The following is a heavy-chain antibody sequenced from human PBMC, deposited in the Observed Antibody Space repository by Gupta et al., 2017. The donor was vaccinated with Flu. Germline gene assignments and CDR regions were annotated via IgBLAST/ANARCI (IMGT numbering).Heavy chain of an antibody. J-gene: IGHJ4*02. Sequence: QVQLVQSGAEVKKPGSSVKVSCKASGGTFSSYAISWVRQAPGQGLEWMGGIIPICGTANYAQKFQGRVTITADESTSTAYMELSSLRSEDTAVYYCARDVTMVRGLYYFDYWGQGTLVTVSS. CDR1: GGTFSSYA. V-gene: IGHV1-69*01. CDR2: IIPICGTA. CDR3: ARDVTMVRGLYYFDY. D-gene: IGHD3-10*01.